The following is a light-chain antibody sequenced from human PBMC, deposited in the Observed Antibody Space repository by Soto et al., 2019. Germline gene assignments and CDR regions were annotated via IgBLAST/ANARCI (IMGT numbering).Light chain of an antibody. CDR2: GAS. J-gene: IGKJ4*01. CDR3: QQYCSSPPT. V-gene: IGKV3-20*01. CDR1: QSVNSNY. Sequence: DIVLTQSPGTLSLSPGERATLSCRASQSVNSNYLAWYQQKPGQAARLLIYGASSRATGIPDRFSGVGSGTDCPLTISRLAPENFAVYYCQQYCSSPPTFGGGTKGDIK.